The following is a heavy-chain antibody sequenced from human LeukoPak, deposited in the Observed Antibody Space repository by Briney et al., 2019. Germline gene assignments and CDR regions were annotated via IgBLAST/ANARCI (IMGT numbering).Heavy chain of an antibody. J-gene: IGHJ4*02. Sequence: PGGSLTLSCAASGFTFRSWPMSWVRPAPRKELKWVSAISGDGGSRGYANSVRGRFTISRNNSKNTMYLQMNRLRAEDTAVYYCAKRKGGQRGHFDYWGQGTLVTVSS. D-gene: IGHD6-25*01. CDR1: GFTFRSWP. V-gene: IGHV3-23*01. CDR3: AKRKGGQRGHFDY. CDR2: ISGDGGSR.